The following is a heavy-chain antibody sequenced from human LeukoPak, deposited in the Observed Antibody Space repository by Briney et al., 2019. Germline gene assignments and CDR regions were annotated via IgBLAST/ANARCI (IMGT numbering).Heavy chain of an antibody. J-gene: IGHJ4*02. CDR3: ARDPLYSSSL. CDR1: GFTFDDYA. CDR2: ISGSGVHT. D-gene: IGHD6-6*01. V-gene: IGHV3-20*04. Sequence: GGSLRLSCAASGFTFDDYAMHWVRQAPGKGPEWVSGISGSGVHTYYADSVKGRFTISRDNAKNSLYLQMNSLRAEDTAVYYCARDPLYSSSLWGQGTLVTVSS.